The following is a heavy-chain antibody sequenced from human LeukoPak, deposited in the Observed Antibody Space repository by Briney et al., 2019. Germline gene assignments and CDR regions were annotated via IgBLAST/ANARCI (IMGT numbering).Heavy chain of an antibody. CDR2: IRSKTDGGTA. V-gene: IGHV3-15*01. Sequence: GGSLRLSCAASGFTFSSFEMNWVRQAPGKGLEWVGRIRSKTDGGTADYAAPVKGRFTVSRDDSKNTLYLQVNSLKTDDTAVYYCTTASLHWGQGTMVTVSS. CDR3: TTASLH. CDR1: GFTFSSFE. J-gene: IGHJ3*01.